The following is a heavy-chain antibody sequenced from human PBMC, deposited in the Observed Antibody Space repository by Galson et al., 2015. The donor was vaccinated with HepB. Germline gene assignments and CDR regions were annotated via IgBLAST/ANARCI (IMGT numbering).Heavy chain of an antibody. Sequence: SLRLSCAASGFTFDDYGVGWVRQAPGKGLEWVGFIRSRAYGGTTEYAASVKGRFTISRDDSKTIAYLQMNRLQTEDTAVYFCTRTRGLLLVAATYFDNWGQGTLVSVSS. J-gene: IGHJ4*02. CDR3: TRTRGLLLVAATYFDN. V-gene: IGHV3-49*04. CDR1: GFTFDDYG. CDR2: IRSRAYGGTT. D-gene: IGHD2-15*01.